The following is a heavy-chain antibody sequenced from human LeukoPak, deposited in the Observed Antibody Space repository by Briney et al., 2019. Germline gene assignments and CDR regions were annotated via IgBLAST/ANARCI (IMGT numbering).Heavy chain of an antibody. J-gene: IGHJ5*02. D-gene: IGHD5-18*01. CDR3: ARANVDTAMVTVYNWFDP. CDR1: GYTFTSYY. Sequence: GASVKVSCKASGYTFTSYYMHWVRQAPGQGLEWKGIINPSGGSTSYAQKFQGRVTMTRDTSTSTVYMELSSLRSEDTAVYYCARANVDTAMVTVYNWFDPWGQGTLVTVSS. V-gene: IGHV1-46*01. CDR2: INPSGGST.